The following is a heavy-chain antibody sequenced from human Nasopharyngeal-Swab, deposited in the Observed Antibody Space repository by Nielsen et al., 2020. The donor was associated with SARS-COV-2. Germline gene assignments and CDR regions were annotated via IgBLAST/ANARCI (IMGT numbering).Heavy chain of an antibody. CDR3: ARDGYSSSWYDY. CDR1: GYTLTELS. V-gene: IGHV1-24*01. J-gene: IGHJ4*02. D-gene: IGHD6-13*01. CDR2: FDPEDGET. Sequence: ASVKVSCKVSGYTLTELSMHWVRQAPGKGLEWMGGFDPEDGETIYAQKFQGRVTMTEDTSTDTAYMELSSLRPEDTAVYYCARDGYSSSWYDYWGQGTLVTVSS.